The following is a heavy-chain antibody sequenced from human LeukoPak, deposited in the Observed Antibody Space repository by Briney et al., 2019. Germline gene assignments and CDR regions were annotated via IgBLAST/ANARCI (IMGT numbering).Heavy chain of an antibody. Sequence: GGSLRRSCAASGFTFSDYSMNWVRQAPGKGLEWVASVNTVSSYIYYADSMRGRFTISRDNAKNSLFLQMNSLRAEDTAVYYCARLRRNSDRSDFFYYYDHWGQGTLVTVSS. D-gene: IGHD3-22*01. V-gene: IGHV3-21*01. CDR3: ARLRRNSDRSDFFYYYDH. CDR2: VNTVSSYI. J-gene: IGHJ4*02. CDR1: GFTFSDYS.